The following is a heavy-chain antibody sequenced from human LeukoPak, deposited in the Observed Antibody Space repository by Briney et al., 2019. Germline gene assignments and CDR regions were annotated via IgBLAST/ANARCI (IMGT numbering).Heavy chain of an antibody. J-gene: IGHJ5*02. CDR1: GGPISSGDYY. CDR3: AREIYSSSWYWFDP. CDR2: IYYSGST. D-gene: IGHD6-13*01. V-gene: IGHV4-30-4*08. Sequence: SETLSLTCTVSGGPISSGDYYWSWIRQPPGKGLEWIGYIYYSGSTYYNPSLKSRVTISVDTSKNQFSLKLSSVTAADTAVYYCAREIYSSSWYWFDPWGQGTLVTVSS.